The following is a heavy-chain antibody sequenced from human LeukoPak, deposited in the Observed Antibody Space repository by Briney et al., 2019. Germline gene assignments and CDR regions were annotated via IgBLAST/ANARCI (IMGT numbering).Heavy chain of an antibody. Sequence: GESLKISCKGSGYSFTSYWIGWVRQMPGKGLEWMGIIYPGDSDTRHSPSFQGQVTISADKSISTAYLQWSSLKASDTAMYYCARSLRQQLVRGAFDIWGQGTMVTVSS. CDR2: IYPGDSDT. CDR1: GYSFTSYW. CDR3: ARSLRQQLVRGAFDI. V-gene: IGHV5-51*01. D-gene: IGHD6-13*01. J-gene: IGHJ3*02.